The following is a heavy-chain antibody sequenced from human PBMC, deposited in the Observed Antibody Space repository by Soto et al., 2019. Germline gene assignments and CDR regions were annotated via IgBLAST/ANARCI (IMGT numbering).Heavy chain of an antibody. Sequence: QVQLVESGGGVVQPGRSLRLSCAASGFTFSSYGMHWVRQAPGKGLEWVAAISYDGSNKYYADSVKGRFTISRDNSKNPLYLQMNSLRAEDTAVYYWAKDIGQWEAVAGRGPYWGQGTLVTVSS. J-gene: IGHJ4*02. V-gene: IGHV3-30*18. D-gene: IGHD6-19*01. CDR2: ISYDGSNK. CDR1: GFTFSSYG. CDR3: AKDIGQWEAVAGRGPY.